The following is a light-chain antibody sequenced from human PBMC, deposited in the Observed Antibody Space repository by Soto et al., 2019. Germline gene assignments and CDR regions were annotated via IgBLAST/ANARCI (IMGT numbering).Light chain of an antibody. CDR1: HTVVNDF. CDR3: QVYGNSPMYT. CDR2: GVS. J-gene: IGKJ2*01. V-gene: IGKV3-20*01. Sequence: FVLTQSPGTVSLSPGERATLSCGASHTVVNDFLAWYQQRPGQAPRLLLYGVSRRATGIPDRFSGSGSGTDFTLTISRLEPEDFAVYYCQVYGNSPMYTFGQGTRLEIK.